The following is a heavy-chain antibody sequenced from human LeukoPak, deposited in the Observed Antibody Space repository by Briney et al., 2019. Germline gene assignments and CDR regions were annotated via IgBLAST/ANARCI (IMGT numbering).Heavy chain of an antibody. J-gene: IGHJ4*02. CDR3: ASYVGYSSGFDY. D-gene: IGHD5-18*01. CDR1: GGSTSSYY. Sequence: SETLSLTCTVSGGSTSSYYWSWIRQPPGKGLEWIGCIYYSGSTKYNPSLKSRVTISVDTSKNQFSLKLSSVTAADTAVYSCASYVGYSSGFDYGGQGTLVSVSS. CDR2: IYYSGST. V-gene: IGHV4-59*08.